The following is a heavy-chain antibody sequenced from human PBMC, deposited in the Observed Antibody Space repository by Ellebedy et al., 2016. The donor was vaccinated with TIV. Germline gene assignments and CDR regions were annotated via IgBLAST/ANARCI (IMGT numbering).Heavy chain of an antibody. V-gene: IGHV4-59*12. D-gene: IGHD1-26*01. Sequence: MPSETLSLTCTVSGGSISSYYWSWIRQPPGKGLEWIGYIYYSGSTNYNPSLKSRVTMSLDTSKNQFSLKLSSVTAADTAVYYCARDLEIGRFDPWGQGTLVTVSS. CDR2: IYYSGST. CDR1: GGSISSYY. J-gene: IGHJ5*02. CDR3: ARDLEIGRFDP.